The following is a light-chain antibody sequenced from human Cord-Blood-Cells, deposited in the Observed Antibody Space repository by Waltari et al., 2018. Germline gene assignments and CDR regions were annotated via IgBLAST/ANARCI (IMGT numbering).Light chain of an antibody. CDR2: EVS. J-gene: IGLJ1*01. CDR3: CSYAGSSTYV. Sequence: SALTPPASVSGSPGQSLTISSTGTSSDVGSYNLVSWYQQHPGKAPKRMIYEVSKRPSGVSNRFSGSKSGNTASQTISGLQAEDEADYSCCSYAGSSTYVFGTGTKVTVL. V-gene: IGLV2-23*02. CDR1: SSDVGSYNL.